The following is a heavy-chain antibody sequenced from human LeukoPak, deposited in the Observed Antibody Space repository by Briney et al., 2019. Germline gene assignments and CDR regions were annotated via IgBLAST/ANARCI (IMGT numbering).Heavy chain of an antibody. V-gene: IGHV3-23*01. Sequence: GGSLRLSCAASGFTFSRYAMNWVRQAPGKGLEWVSAISGSGDSTYNADSVKGRFTISRDNSENTLYLQMNSLRAEDTAVYYCAKDQRDYCSGTNCYIFDYWGQGTLVTVSS. D-gene: IGHD2-2*02. J-gene: IGHJ4*02. CDR1: GFTFSRYA. CDR2: ISGSGDST. CDR3: AKDQRDYCSGTNCYIFDY.